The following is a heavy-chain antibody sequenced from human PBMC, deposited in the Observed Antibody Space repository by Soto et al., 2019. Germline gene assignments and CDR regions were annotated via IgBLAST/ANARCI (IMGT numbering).Heavy chain of an antibody. Sequence: GGSLRLSCAASGFTFSDYYMSWIRQAPGKGLEWVSYISSSGSTIYYADSVKGRFTISRDNAKNSLYLQMNSLRAEDTAVYYCARENRVYDFWSGPDYYYYYMDVWGKGTTVTVSS. CDR2: ISSSGSTI. J-gene: IGHJ6*03. V-gene: IGHV3-11*01. CDR1: GFTFSDYY. CDR3: ARENRVYDFWSGPDYYYYYMDV. D-gene: IGHD3-3*01.